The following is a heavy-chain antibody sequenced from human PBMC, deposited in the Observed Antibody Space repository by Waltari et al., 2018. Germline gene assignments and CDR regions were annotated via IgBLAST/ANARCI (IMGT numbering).Heavy chain of an antibody. CDR2: INQDGSET. CDR1: GFIFDTFW. V-gene: IGHV3-7*01. CDR3: ARRTTPPDV. D-gene: IGHD2-15*01. Sequence: EVQLVESGGGLVQPEGSLRLSCSASGFIFDTFWMTWVRQAPGKGLEWVANINQDGSETYYVDSVKGRFTISRDNAKNSLYLQMHRLRTEDTGIYYCARRTTPPDVWCQGTTVSVSS. J-gene: IGHJ6*02.